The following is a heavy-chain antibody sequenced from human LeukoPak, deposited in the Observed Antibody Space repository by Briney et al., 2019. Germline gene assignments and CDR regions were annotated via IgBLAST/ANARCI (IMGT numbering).Heavy chain of an antibody. Sequence: TGGSLRLSCAASGFTFSSYGMHWVRQAPGKGPEWVAVISYDGSNKFYADSVKGRFTISRDNSKNTLYLQMNSLRAEDTAVYYCSYGAMFDYWGQGTLVTVSS. CDR3: SYGAMFDY. J-gene: IGHJ4*02. D-gene: IGHD3-10*02. CDR1: GFTFSSYG. V-gene: IGHV3-30*03. CDR2: ISYDGSNK.